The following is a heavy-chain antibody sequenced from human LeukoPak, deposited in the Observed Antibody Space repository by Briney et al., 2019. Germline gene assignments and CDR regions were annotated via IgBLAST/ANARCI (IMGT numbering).Heavy chain of an antibody. CDR1: GFTFSSYS. CDR3: ARDRGYSGYDSPIGY. CDR2: ISSSSSYI. V-gene: IGHV3-21*01. D-gene: IGHD5-12*01. J-gene: IGHJ4*02. Sequence: GGSLRLSCAASGFTFSSYSMNWVRQAPGKGLEWVSSISSSSSYIYYADSVKGRFTISRDNAKNSLYLQMNSLRAEDTAVHYCARDRGYSGYDSPIGYWGQGTLVTVSS.